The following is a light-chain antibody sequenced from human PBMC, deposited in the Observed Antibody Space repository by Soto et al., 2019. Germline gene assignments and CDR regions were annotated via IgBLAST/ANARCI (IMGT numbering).Light chain of an antibody. V-gene: IGLV2-14*03. CDR3: SSYTTSTTRV. CDR1: SSDVGVYDF. Sequence: QSVLTQPASVSGSPGQSITISGAGTSSDVGVYDFVSWYQQHPGKAPKLLIYDVNNRPAGISNRFSGSKSGNTASLTISGLQAEDEADYYCSSYTTSTTRVFGGGTQLTVL. CDR2: DVN. J-gene: IGLJ2*01.